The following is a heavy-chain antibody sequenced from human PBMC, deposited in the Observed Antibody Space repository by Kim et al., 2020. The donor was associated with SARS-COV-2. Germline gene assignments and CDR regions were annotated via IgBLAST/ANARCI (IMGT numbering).Heavy chain of an antibody. CDR1: GFTFDDYA. V-gene: IGHV3-9*01. CDR2: ISWNSGSI. Sequence: GGSLRLSCAASGFTFDDYAMHWVRQAPGKGLEWVSGISWNSGSIGYADSVKGRFTISRDNAKNSLYLQMNSLRAEDTALYYCAKEPGDGSGSYPYFDYWGQGTLVTVSS. D-gene: IGHD3-10*01. J-gene: IGHJ4*02. CDR3: AKEPGDGSGSYPYFDY.